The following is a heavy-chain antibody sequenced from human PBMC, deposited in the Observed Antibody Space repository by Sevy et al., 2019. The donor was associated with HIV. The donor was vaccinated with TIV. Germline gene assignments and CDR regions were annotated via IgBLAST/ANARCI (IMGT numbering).Heavy chain of an antibody. J-gene: IGHJ3*01. CDR2: INTDSRIT. CDR1: GFTFSTYW. CDR3: ERDQDGGPVFTPGDGFDF. Sequence: GGSLRLSCAASGFTFSTYWMFWVRQAPGKGLVWVSRINTDSRITTYADSVKGRFTISRDNAKKRVFLQMNSLSADDTAMDYCERDQDGGPVFTPGDGFDFWGQGTLVTVSS. D-gene: IGHD3-16*01. V-gene: IGHV3-74*01.